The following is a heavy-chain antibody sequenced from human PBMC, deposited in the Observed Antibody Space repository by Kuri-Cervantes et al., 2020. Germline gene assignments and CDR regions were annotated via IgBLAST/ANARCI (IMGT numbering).Heavy chain of an antibody. J-gene: IGHJ4*02. CDR3: ASASTRAEAATGAPYL. D-gene: IGHD2-15*01. V-gene: IGHV1-2*02. CDR2: INPNSGGT. CDR1: GYIFSTYA. Sequence: ASVKVSCKASGYIFSTYAIHWVRQAPGQGLEWMGWINPNSGGTQYAQKFQGRVTMTRDTSISTAYMGVKKLRSDDTAVYYCASASTRAEAATGAPYLWSQGTLVTVSS.